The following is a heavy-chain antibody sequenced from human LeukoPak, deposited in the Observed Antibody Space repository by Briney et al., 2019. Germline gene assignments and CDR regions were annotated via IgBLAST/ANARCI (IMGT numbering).Heavy chain of an antibody. D-gene: IGHD5-18*01. V-gene: IGHV4-34*01. CDR3: ARGGRGYSYGRDRYFDY. Sequence: PSETLSLTCAVDGGSFSGYYWSWIRHPPGKGMEWIGEINHSGNTNYNPSRKSRVTISVDTSKNQFSLKLSSVTAADMAVYYCARGGRGYSYGRDRYFDYWGQGRLVSVCS. J-gene: IGHJ4*02. CDR2: INHSGNT. CDR1: GGSFSGYY.